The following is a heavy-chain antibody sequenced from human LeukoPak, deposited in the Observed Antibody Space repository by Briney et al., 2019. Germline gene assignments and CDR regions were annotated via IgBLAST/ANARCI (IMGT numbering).Heavy chain of an antibody. Sequence: GGSLRLSCAASGFTFSSYSMNWVRQAPGKGLEWVSSISSSSSYIYYADSVKGRFTISRDNAKNSLYLQMNNLRAEDTAVYYCARDRVPYSYGGFDYWGQGTLVTVSS. J-gene: IGHJ4*02. CDR3: ARDRVPYSYGGFDY. D-gene: IGHD5-18*01. CDR2: ISSSSSYI. CDR1: GFTFSSYS. V-gene: IGHV3-21*01.